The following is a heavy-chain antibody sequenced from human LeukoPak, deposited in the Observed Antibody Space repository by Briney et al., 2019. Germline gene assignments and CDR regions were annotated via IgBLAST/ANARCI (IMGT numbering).Heavy chain of an antibody. CDR2: IIPILGMA. Sequence: SVKVSCKASGGTFSSYAISWVRQAPGQGLEWMGRIIPILGMANYAQKFQGRVTITADKSTSTAYMELSSLRSEDMAVYYCASAIQRGYSYGLDYWGQGTLVTVSS. V-gene: IGHV1-69*04. CDR3: ASAIQRGYSYGLDY. J-gene: IGHJ4*02. CDR1: GGTFSSYA. D-gene: IGHD5-18*01.